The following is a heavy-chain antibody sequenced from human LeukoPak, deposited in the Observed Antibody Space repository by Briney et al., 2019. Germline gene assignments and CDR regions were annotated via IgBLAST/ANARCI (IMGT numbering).Heavy chain of an antibody. V-gene: IGHV4-59*01. CDR2: IYYSGST. CDR1: GGSISSYY. Sequence: SETQSLTCTVSGGSISSYYWSWIRQPPGKGLEWIGYIYYSGSTNYNPSLKSRVTISVDTSKNQFSLKLSSVTAADSAVYYCARAGYSGYDFDYWGQGTLVTVSS. D-gene: IGHD5-12*01. CDR3: ARAGYSGYDFDY. J-gene: IGHJ4*02.